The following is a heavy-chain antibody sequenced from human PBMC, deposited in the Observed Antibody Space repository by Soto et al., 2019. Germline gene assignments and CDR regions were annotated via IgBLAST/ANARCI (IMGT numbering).Heavy chain of an antibody. Sequence: ASVKVSCKASGYTFFTYDISWVRQAPGQGLEWMGWISTYSGDTKYAQKFQGRVTMTTDTSTTTAYLELRSLRSDDTAVYYCARHHVPTTSENWFDPWCQGTLVTVSS. J-gene: IGHJ5*02. CDR2: ISTYSGDT. V-gene: IGHV1-18*01. D-gene: IGHD5-12*01. CDR1: GYTFFTYD. CDR3: ARHHVPTTSENWFDP.